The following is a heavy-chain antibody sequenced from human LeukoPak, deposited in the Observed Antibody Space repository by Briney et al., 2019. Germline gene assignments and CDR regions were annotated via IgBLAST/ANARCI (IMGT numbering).Heavy chain of an antibody. V-gene: IGHV3-7*05. CDR3: ARDSPGIMVFGVVTPN. Sequence: GGSLRLSCAASGFTFSSFWMSWVRQAPGKGLEWVAKIIQDGSEKYYVDSVKGRFTISRDNAKNSLYLQMNSLRAEDTAVYYCARDSPGIMVFGVVTPNGGQGTLVTVSS. CDR1: GFTFSSFW. J-gene: IGHJ4*02. CDR2: IIQDGSEK. D-gene: IGHD3-3*01.